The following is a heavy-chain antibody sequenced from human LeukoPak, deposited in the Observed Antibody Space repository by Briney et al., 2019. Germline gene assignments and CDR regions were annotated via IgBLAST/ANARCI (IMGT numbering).Heavy chain of an antibody. CDR3: GKDLGFGGPHDAFDI. CDR1: GFNVKSVD. Sequence: PRLSWAASGFNVKSVDMGGGRITKKKGLEWVSATSGSGVSTYYADSVKGRFSISRDNSKNTLYLQMNSLRVDDTALYYCGKDLGFGGPHDAFDIWGQGTMVTVSS. CDR2: TSGSGVST. J-gene: IGHJ3*02. V-gene: IGHV3-23*01. D-gene: IGHD3-10*01.